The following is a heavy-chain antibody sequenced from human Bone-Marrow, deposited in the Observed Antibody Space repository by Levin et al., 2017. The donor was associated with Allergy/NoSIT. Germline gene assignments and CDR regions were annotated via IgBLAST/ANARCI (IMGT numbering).Heavy chain of an antibody. V-gene: IGHV1-2*06. CDR2: VNPNSGDT. CDR3: AKGGSTSSDHVYDAYDL. CDR1: GYSFTDFY. Sequence: ASVKVSCKASGYSFTDFYVHWVRQALGQGLEWMGRVNPNSGDTKYAQNFQGRVTMTGDKSISTAYMELTRLRSDDTAVYFCAKGGSTSSDHVYDAYDLWGQGTMVTVSS. D-gene: IGHD3-16*01. J-gene: IGHJ3*01.